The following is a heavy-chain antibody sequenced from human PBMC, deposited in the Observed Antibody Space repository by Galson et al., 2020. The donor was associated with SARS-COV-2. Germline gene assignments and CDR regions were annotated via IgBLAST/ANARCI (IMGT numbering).Heavy chain of an antibody. CDR1: GFTVSTNY. Sequence: GGSLRLSCAASGFTVSTNYMSWVRQAPGKGLEWVSIIYSGGSTYYADSVKGRFTISRDISKNTLFLQMNSLRAEDTAVYYCARGTDSAMVPKYWGKGTLVTVSS. J-gene: IGHJ4*02. D-gene: IGHD5-18*01. CDR3: ARGTDSAMVPKY. CDR2: IYSGGST. V-gene: IGHV3-53*01.